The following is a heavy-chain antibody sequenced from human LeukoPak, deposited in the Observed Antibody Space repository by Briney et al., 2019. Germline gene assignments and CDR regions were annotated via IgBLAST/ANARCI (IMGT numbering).Heavy chain of an antibody. Sequence: SETLSLTCTVSGGSISSYYWSWIRQPPGKGLEWIGYIYYSGSTNYNPSLKSRVTISVDTSKNQFSLKLSSVTAADTAVYYCARGSRYYYGSGDLGYWGQGTLVTVSS. CDR1: GGSISSYY. CDR3: ARGSRYYYGSGDLGY. J-gene: IGHJ4*02. V-gene: IGHV4-59*01. CDR2: IYYSGST. D-gene: IGHD3-10*01.